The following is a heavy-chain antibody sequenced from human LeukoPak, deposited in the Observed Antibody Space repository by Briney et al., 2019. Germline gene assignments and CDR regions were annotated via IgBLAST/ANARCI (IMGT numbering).Heavy chain of an antibody. CDR3: ARARDYIVVDF. D-gene: IGHD5-12*01. CDR1: GFTVSSNY. Sequence: GGSLRLSCAVSGFTVSSNYMNWVRQAPGPGLEWVSVLYSAGNTYYADSVKGRFTISRDNSKNTLFLHMDSLRPEDTAVYYCARARDYIVVDFWGQGTLVTVSS. CDR2: LYSAGNT. V-gene: IGHV3-66*02. J-gene: IGHJ4*02.